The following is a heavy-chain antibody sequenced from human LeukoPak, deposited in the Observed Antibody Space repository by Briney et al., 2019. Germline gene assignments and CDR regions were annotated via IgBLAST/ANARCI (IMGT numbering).Heavy chain of an antibody. D-gene: IGHD4-17*01. CDR3: ARGTVTTPWNAFYFDY. CDR1: GGSISSSSYY. Sequence: SQTLSLTCTVSGGSISSSSYYWGWIRQPPGKGLEWIGSIYYSGSTYYNPSLKSRVTISVDTSKNQFSLKLSSVTAADTAVYYCARGTVTTPWNAFYFDYWGQGTLVTVSS. V-gene: IGHV4-39*07. CDR2: IYYSGST. J-gene: IGHJ4*02.